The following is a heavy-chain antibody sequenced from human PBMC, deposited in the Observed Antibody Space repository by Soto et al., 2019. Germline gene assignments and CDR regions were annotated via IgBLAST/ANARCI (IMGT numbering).Heavy chain of an antibody. V-gene: IGHV1-69*12. Sequence: QVQLVQSGAAVKKPESSVKVSCKAPGGTFSTYAISWVRQAPGQGLEWMGGIIPMFGTANYEQRFQDRVTITADESTNTVYMELSSLRSEDTAVYFCASGIQLWLRRINNGYSGWGQGTLVTVSS. J-gene: IGHJ4*02. CDR3: ASGIQLWLRRINNGYSG. D-gene: IGHD5-18*01. CDR1: GGTFSTYA. CDR2: IIPMFGTA.